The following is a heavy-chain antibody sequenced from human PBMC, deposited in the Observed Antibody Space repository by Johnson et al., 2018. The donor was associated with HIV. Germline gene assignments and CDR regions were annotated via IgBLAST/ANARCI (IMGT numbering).Heavy chain of an antibody. CDR1: GFTFEDHG. CDR3: ARGPLFYYSSGLWAFDI. Sequence: VQLVESGGGVVRPGGSLKLSCVGSGFTFEDHGMSWVRQAPGKGLEWVGFIRSNKYYADSVKGRFTISRDNANNTLYLQMSGLSAEDTAVYYCARGPLFYYSSGLWAFDIWGQGTMVTVSS. J-gene: IGHJ3*02. V-gene: IGHV3-20*04. D-gene: IGHD3-10*01. CDR2: FIRSNK.